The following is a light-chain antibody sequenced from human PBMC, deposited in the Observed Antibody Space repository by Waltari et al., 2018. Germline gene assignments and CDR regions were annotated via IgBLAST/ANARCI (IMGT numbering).Light chain of an antibody. Sequence: TQLTQSHSSLSASVGERVTVTCRASQGISSYLAWYQQKPGKAPKLLIYGASTLQRGVPSRFSGSGSGTDFTLTISSLQPEDFATYYCQQLHTNPLTFGGGTKVEI. CDR2: GAS. V-gene: IGKV1-9*01. J-gene: IGKJ4*01. CDR1: QGISSY. CDR3: QQLHTNPLT.